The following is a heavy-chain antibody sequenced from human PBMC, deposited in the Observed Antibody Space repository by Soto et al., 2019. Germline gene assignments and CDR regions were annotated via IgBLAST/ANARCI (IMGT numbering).Heavy chain of an antibody. J-gene: IGHJ4*02. CDR1: GVSLTSGTYY. V-gene: IGHV4-31*03. CDR2: IFFSGST. CDR3: ASTEDFFDN. Sequence: SETLSLTCSVSGVSLTSGTYYWSWIRQHPGKGLEWIGYIFFSGSTDYNPSLKSRVNISVETSKNQLSLKLSSVAAADKAVYYCASTEDFFDNWGQGTMVTVSS.